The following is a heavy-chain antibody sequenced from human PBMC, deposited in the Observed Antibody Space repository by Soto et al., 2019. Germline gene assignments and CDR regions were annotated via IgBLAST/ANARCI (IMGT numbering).Heavy chain of an antibody. CDR3: ARGRYDFWSGYFQYYYYYYGMDV. J-gene: IGHJ6*02. D-gene: IGHD3-3*01. CDR1: GGSISSGGYS. Sequence: PSETLSLTCAVSGGSISSGGYSWSWIRQPPGKGLEWIGYIYHSGSTYYNPSLRSRVTISVDRSKNQFSLKLSSVTAADTAVYYCARGRYDFWSGYFQYYYYYYGMDVWGQGTTVTVS. CDR2: IYHSGST. V-gene: IGHV4-30-2*01.